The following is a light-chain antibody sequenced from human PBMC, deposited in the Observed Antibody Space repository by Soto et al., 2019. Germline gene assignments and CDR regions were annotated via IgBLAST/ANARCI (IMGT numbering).Light chain of an antibody. CDR1: QGITSA. V-gene: IGKV1-13*01. J-gene: IGKJ5*01. Sequence: AVQLTQSPSSLTACVGDRVTLTCLSSQGITSAFGCHEQKRGKSSKLLICDPSSLECGVPTRVRGRGSGKAFTRTICRLQPDDFATYYCQQFNKYPLTFGEGTRLEIK. CDR2: DPS. CDR3: QQFNKYPLT.